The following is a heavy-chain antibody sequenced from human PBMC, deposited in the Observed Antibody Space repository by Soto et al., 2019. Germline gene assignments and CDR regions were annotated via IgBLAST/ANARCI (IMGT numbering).Heavy chain of an antibody. D-gene: IGHD6-13*01. V-gene: IGHV3-23*01. CDR3: AMSTYSSSWLFDY. CDR2: ISGSGGST. J-gene: IGHJ4*02. Sequence: VQLLESGGGLVQPGGSLRLSCAASGFTFSSYAMSWVRQAPGKGLEWVSAISGSGGSTYYADSVKGRFTISRDNSKNTLYLQMNSLRAEDTAVYYCAMSTYSSSWLFDYWGQGTLVTVSS. CDR1: GFTFSSYA.